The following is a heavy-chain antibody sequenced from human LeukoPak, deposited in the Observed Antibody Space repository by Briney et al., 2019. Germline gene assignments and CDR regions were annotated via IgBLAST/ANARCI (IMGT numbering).Heavy chain of an antibody. V-gene: IGHV3-30-3*01. D-gene: IGHD1-1*01. CDR3: ARWNSYAEYFQH. CDR1: GFTFSSYA. Sequence: PGGSLRLSCAASGFTFSSYAMHWVRQAPGKGLEWVAVISYDGSNKYYADSVKGRFTISRDNSKNTLYLQMNSLRAEDTAVYYCARWNSYAEYFQHWGQGTLVTVSS. CDR2: ISYDGSNK. J-gene: IGHJ1*01.